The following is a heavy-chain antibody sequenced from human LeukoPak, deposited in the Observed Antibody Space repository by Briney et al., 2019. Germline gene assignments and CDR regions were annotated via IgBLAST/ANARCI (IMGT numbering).Heavy chain of an antibody. CDR3: ARGSVQLWLRDTYYYMDV. V-gene: IGHV3-20*04. J-gene: IGHJ6*03. D-gene: IGHD5-18*01. Sequence: GGSLRLSCAASGFTFDDYAMNWVRQVPGRGLEWVSGINWNGRITEYADSVKDRFTISRQNTKNSLYLYMNNLGGEDTALYFCARGSVQLWLRDTYYYMDVWGEGTTVTVSS. CDR2: INWNGRIT. CDR1: GFTFDDYA.